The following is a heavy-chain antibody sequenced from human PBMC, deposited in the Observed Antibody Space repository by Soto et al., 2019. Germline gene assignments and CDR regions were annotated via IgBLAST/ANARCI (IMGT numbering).Heavy chain of an antibody. D-gene: IGHD2-15*01. CDR2: IYYSGST. Sequence: QLQLQESGPGLVKPSETLSLTCTVSGGSISSSSYYWGWIRQPPGKGLEWIGSIYYSGSTYYNPSLKSRVTLSVDTSKNQSSLKLSSVTAADTAVYYCASLPCYYFDYWGQGTLVTVSS. V-gene: IGHV4-39*01. CDR1: GGSISSSSYY. CDR3: ASLPCYYFDY. J-gene: IGHJ4*02.